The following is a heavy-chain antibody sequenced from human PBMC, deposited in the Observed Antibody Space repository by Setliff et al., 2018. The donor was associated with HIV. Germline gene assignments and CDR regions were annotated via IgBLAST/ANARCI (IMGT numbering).Heavy chain of an antibody. D-gene: IGHD3-10*01. J-gene: IGHJ4*02. CDR1: GFPFSAYG. CDR3: AKQVSGYFDY. V-gene: IGHV3-23*01. CDR2: ISSGSNI. Sequence: GGSLRLSCEASGFPFSAYGMNWVRQAPGKGLEWVSTISSGSNIYYADSVKGRFTISRDNSKNTLFLVLTSLRPEDTAVYYCAKQVSGYFDYWGQGALVTAPQ.